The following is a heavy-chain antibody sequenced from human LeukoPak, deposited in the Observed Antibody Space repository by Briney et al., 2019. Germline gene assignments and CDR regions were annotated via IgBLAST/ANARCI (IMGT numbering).Heavy chain of an antibody. CDR3: AKDVYGSGSYYPDY. Sequence: GGSLRLSCAASGFTFSSYAMSWVRQAPGKGLEWVSAISGSGGSTYYADSVKGRFTISRDNSKNTLYLQMNSLRAEDTAVYYCAKDVYGSGSYYPDYWGQGTLVTVSS. J-gene: IGHJ4*02. D-gene: IGHD3-10*01. CDR2: ISGSGGST. V-gene: IGHV3-23*01. CDR1: GFTFSSYA.